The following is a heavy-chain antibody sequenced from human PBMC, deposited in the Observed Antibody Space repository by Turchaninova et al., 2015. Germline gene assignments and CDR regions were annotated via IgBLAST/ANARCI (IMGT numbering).Heavy chain of an antibody. D-gene: IGHD6-13*01. CDR3: ARVDSWYRSWFDP. CDR2: IHYTGST. V-gene: IGHV4-39*01. Sequence: QLQLQESGPGLVKPSETLSLTCPVSGGHISTNTHYWGWIRQPPGKGLEWIGSIHYTGSTYYNPSLKSRVTISIDTSKNQFSLKLTSVTAADTAVYYCARVDSWYRSWFDPWGQGTLVTVSS. CDR1: GGHISTNTHY. J-gene: IGHJ5*02.